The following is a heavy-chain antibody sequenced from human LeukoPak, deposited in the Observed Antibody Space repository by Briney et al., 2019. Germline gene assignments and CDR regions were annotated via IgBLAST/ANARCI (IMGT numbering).Heavy chain of an antibody. CDR3: ARAPRIYYDDRMDI. CDR1: GFTFSSYG. V-gene: IGHV3-30*02. J-gene: IGHJ3*02. CDR2: IRYDGSNK. D-gene: IGHD3-22*01. Sequence: GGSLRLSCAASGFTFSSYGMHWVRQAPGKGLEWVAFIRYDGSNKYYADSVKGRFTISRDNAKNSLYLQMNSLRAEDTALYYCARAPRIYYDDRMDIWGQGTMVTVSS.